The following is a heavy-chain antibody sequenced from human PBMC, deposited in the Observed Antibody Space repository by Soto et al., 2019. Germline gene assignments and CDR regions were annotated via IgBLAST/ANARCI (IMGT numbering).Heavy chain of an antibody. CDR2: INHVGGT. J-gene: IGHJ5*02. CDR1: VGFLSESY. Sequence: SETLSLTCALYVGFLSESYWTWVAQPPGKGLEWIGEINHVGGTNYNPSLKSRVTMSVDTSQNQFSLRLISVTAADTAMYFCVRIRYQLPSSVLWLDPWGQGTPVTVSS. CDR3: VRIRYQLPSSVLWLDP. D-gene: IGHD3-16*01. V-gene: IGHV4-34*01.